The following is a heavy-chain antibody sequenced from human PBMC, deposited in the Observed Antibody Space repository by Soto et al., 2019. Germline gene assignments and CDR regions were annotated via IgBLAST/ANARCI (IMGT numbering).Heavy chain of an antibody. J-gene: IGHJ6*02. CDR3: ARRGQLAPYYGMDV. Sequence: QVQLVESGGGVVQPGRSLRLSCAASGFTFSSYAMHWVRQAPGKGLEWVAVISYDGSNKYYADSVKGRFTISRDNSKNTLYLQMNSLRAEDTAVYYCARRGQLAPYYGMDVWGQGTTVTVSS. D-gene: IGHD6-6*01. CDR2: ISYDGSNK. V-gene: IGHV3-30-3*01. CDR1: GFTFSSYA.